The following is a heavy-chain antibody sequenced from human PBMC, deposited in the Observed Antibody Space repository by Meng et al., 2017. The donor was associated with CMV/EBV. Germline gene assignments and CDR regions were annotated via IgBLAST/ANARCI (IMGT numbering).Heavy chain of an antibody. D-gene: IGHD1-26*01. V-gene: IGHV1-46*01. CDR3: ASEVGGTYFFDY. J-gene: IGHJ4*02. CDR2: ISPSGGRT. Sequence: SCKASGYTFTNYLMHWVRLAPGQGLEWMGTISPSGGRTTYAQKFQGRVVITRDTSTSTVYMELSSLRSEDTAVYYCASEVGGTYFFDYWGQGTLVTVSS. CDR1: GYTFTNYL.